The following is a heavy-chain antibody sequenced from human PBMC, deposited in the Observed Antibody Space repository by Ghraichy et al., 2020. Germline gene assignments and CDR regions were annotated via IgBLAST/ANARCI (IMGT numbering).Heavy chain of an antibody. D-gene: IGHD2-8*01. V-gene: IGHV4-39*01. CDR3: ASKRGYCTNGVCYKRFDY. J-gene: IGHJ4*02. Sequence: SETPSLTCTVSGGSISSSSYYWGWIRQPPGKGLEWIGSVYYSGSTYYDPSLKSRVTISVDTSKNQFSLQLSSVTAADTAVYYCASKRGYCTNGVCYKRFDYWGQGTLVTVSS. CDR1: GGSISSSSYY. CDR2: VYYSGST.